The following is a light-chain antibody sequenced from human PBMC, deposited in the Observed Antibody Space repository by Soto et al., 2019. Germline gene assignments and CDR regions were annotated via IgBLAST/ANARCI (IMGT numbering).Light chain of an antibody. J-gene: IGKJ4*01. CDR1: QGVSRK. V-gene: IGKV3-15*01. CDR2: GAS. Sequence: DIVMTQSPATLSVAPGERVTFSCRASQGVSRKLAWYQHKPGQAPRLLISGASTGATGIPARFSGSGSGTEFTLTISTPQSEDCAIYYCLRYNTCPITFGAGTKVEIK. CDR3: LRYNTCPIT.